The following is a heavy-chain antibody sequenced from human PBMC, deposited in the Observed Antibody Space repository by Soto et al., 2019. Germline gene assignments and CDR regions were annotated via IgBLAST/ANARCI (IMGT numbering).Heavy chain of an antibody. CDR3: AKDHYDYIWGSYREFDY. CDR1: GFTFSSYA. CDR2: ISGSGGST. J-gene: IGHJ4*02. V-gene: IGHV3-23*01. Sequence: VQLLESGGGLVQPGGSLRLSCAASGFTFSSYAMSWVRQAPGKGLEWVSAISGSGGSTYYADSVKGRFTISRDNSKNTLYLQMNSLRAEDTAVYYCAKDHYDYIWGSYREFDYWGQGTLVTVSS. D-gene: IGHD3-16*02.